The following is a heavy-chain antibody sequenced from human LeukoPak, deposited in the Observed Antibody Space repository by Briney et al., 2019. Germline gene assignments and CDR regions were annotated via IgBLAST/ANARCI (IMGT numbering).Heavy chain of an antibody. CDR2: ISYDGSNK. J-gene: IGHJ4*02. CDR3: ATTPGYSSSWYVPPWY. CDR1: RYTFTSYA. Sequence: SCKASRYTFTSYAMHWVRQAPGKGLEWVAVISYDGSNKYYADSVKGRFTISRDNSKNTLYLQMNSLRAEDTAVYYCATTPGYSSSWYVPPWYWGQGTLVTVSS. V-gene: IGHV3-30-3*01. D-gene: IGHD6-13*01.